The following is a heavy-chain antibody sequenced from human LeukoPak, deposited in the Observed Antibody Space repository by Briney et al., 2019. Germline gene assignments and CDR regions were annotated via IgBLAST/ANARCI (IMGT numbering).Heavy chain of an antibody. Sequence: SETLSLTCTVSGGSISSYYWSWIRQPPGKGLEWIGYIYYSGSTNYNPSLKSRVTISVDTSKNQFSLKLSSVTAADTAVYYCAGAYRGGGYSYGLDYWGQGTLVTVSS. CDR3: AGAYRGGGYSYGLDY. D-gene: IGHD5-18*01. CDR1: GGSISSYY. CDR2: IYYSGST. J-gene: IGHJ4*02. V-gene: IGHV4-59*01.